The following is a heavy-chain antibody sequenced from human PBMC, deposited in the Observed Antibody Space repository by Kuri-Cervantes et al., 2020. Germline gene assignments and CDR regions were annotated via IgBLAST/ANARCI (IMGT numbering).Heavy chain of an antibody. J-gene: IGHJ6*02. CDR2: INPNSGGT. V-gene: IGHV1-2*02. D-gene: IGHD2-15*01. CDR3: ARDLRDIVVVVAATPEDGMDV. Sequence: ASVKVSCKASGYTFSGYYMHWVRQAPGQGLEWMGWINPNSGGTNNAQKFQGRVTMTTDTSTSTAYMELRSLRSDDTAVYYCARDLRDIVVVVAATPEDGMDVWGQGTTVTVSS. CDR1: GYTFSGYY.